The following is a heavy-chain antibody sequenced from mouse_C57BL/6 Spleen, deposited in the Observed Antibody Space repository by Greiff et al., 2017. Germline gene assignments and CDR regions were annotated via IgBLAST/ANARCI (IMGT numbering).Heavy chain of an antibody. Sequence: QVQLQQPGPELVKPGASVKLSCKASGYTFTSYDIHWVKQRPGQGLEWIGWIYPCDGSTKYNEKFKGKATLTVDTSSSTAYMELHSLTSEDSAVYFCARGGVDWYFDGWGTGITVTVAS. CDR3: ARGGVDWYFDG. V-gene: IGHV1-85*01. J-gene: IGHJ1*03. CDR1: GYTFTSYD. CDR2: IYPCDGST.